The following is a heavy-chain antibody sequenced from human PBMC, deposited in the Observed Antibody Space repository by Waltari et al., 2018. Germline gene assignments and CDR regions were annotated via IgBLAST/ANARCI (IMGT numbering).Heavy chain of an antibody. J-gene: IGHJ6*02. D-gene: IGHD1-26*01. CDR2: IYYSGST. V-gene: IGHV4-59*01. CDR1: GGSISSYY. CDR3: ARVSLGGSYYSHSYYYGMDV. Sequence: QVQLQESGPGLVKPSETLSLTCTVSGGSISSYYWSWIRQPPGKGLEWIGYIYYSGSTNYNPSLKSRVTISVDTSKNQFSLKLSSVTAADTAVYYCARVSLGGSYYSHSYYYGMDVWGQGTTVIVSS.